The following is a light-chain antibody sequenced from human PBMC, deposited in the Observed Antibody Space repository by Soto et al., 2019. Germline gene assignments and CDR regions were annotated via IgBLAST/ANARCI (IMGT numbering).Light chain of an antibody. Sequence: QSVLTQPHSVFGSPGQSVTISCTGTSSDVGGYNYVSWYQHHPGKAPKLIIYDVSERPSGVPDRFSGSKSGNTGNTASLTISGLQAEDEADYYCCSYAGSYTHVFGSGTKLTVL. CDR1: SSDVGGYNY. CDR3: CSYAGSYTHV. J-gene: IGLJ6*01. V-gene: IGLV2-11*01. CDR2: DVS.